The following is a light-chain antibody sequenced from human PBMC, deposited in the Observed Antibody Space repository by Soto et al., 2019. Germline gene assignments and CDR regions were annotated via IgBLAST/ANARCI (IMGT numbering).Light chain of an antibody. V-gene: IGKV3-20*01. CDR3: QQYGSSPKT. CDR1: QSVGSY. CDR2: GAS. Sequence: IVLTLAPGTLCLSQGERATLSCRASQSVGSYLGWYQQKPGQAPRLLFFGASIRATGIPDRFSGSGSGTDFTLTIGRLEPEDCAVYHCQQYGSSPKTSGQGTMVDI. J-gene: IGKJ1*01.